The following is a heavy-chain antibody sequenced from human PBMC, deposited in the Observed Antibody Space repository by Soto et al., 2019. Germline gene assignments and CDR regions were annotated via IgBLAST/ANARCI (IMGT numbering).Heavy chain of an antibody. V-gene: IGHV4-30-4*01. D-gene: IGHD1-7*01. J-gene: IGHJ4*02. CDR2: IYYSGST. CDR3: ASRDPGTSVDY. CDR1: GGSINSGDYY. Sequence: PSETLSLTCTVYGGSINSGDYYWSWIRQSPGKGLEWIGYIYYSGSTYYNPSLQSRVTISLDTSEGQFSLKVTSLTAADTAVYYCASRDPGTSVDYWGQGTLVTVSS.